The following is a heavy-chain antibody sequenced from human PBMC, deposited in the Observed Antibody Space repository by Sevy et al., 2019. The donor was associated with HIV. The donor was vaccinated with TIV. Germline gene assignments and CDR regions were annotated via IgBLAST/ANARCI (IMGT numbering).Heavy chain of an antibody. CDR2: INQDGSEI. CDR1: GISISSHW. J-gene: IGHJ6*02. V-gene: IGHV3-7*01. CDR3: ARAMGV. Sequence: GGSLRLSCVGSGISISSHWMNWVRQSPGKGLEWVANINQDGSEIYYVDSVKGRFTISRENAKNSGYLQMHSLRVEDSGVYYCARAMGVWGLGTTVTVSS.